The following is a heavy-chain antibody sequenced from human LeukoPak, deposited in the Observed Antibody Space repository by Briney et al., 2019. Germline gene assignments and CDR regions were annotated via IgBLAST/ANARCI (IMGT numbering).Heavy chain of an antibody. Sequence: AASVKVSCKASGYTFTSYGISWVRQAPGQGLEWMGWISAYNGNTNYARKLQGRVTMTTDTSTSTAYMELRSLRSDDTAVYYCARGHGSGWYVWFDPWGQGTLVTVSS. D-gene: IGHD6-19*01. V-gene: IGHV1-18*01. J-gene: IGHJ5*02. CDR3: ARGHGSGWYVWFDP. CDR1: GYTFTSYG. CDR2: ISAYNGNT.